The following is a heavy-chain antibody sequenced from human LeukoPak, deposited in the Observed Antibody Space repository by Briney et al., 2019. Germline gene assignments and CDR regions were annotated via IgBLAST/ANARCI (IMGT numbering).Heavy chain of an antibody. CDR1: DGSFSGYY. CDR2: INHSGST. J-gene: IGHJ4*02. Sequence: PSETLSLTCAVYDGSFSGYYWSWIRQPPGKGLEWIGEINHSGSTNYNPSLKSRVTISVDTSKNQFSLKLSSVTAADTAVYHCARLDPRGGDDYWGQGTLVTVSS. V-gene: IGHV4-34*01. D-gene: IGHD2-2*03. CDR3: ARLDPRGGDDY.